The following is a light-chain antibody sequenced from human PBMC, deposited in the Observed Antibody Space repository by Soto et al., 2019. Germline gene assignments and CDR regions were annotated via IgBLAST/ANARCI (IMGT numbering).Light chain of an antibody. CDR3: QQYSTYPWT. Sequence: DIQMPQSPSTLSASLADIFFITYRASQSISSWLAWYQQKPGKAPKVLIFDASSLESGVPSRFSGSGSATEFTLTISSLQPDDFATYYCQQYSTYPWTFGQGTKVDIK. CDR1: QSISSW. CDR2: DAS. V-gene: IGKV1-5*01. J-gene: IGKJ1*01.